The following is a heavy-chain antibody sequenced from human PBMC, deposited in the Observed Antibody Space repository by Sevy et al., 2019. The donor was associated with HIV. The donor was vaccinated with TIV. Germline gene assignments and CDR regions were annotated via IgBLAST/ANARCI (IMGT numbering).Heavy chain of an antibody. Sequence: GGSLRLSCAASGFTFSSYAMSWVRQAPGKGLEWVSAISGSGGSTYYADSVKGRFTISRDNSKNTLYLQMNSLRAEDTAVYYCAKEWGSYDYIWGSYRSGDAFDIWGQGTMVTVSS. CDR1: GFTFSSYA. J-gene: IGHJ3*02. CDR3: AKEWGSYDYIWGSYRSGDAFDI. D-gene: IGHD3-16*02. CDR2: ISGSGGST. V-gene: IGHV3-23*01.